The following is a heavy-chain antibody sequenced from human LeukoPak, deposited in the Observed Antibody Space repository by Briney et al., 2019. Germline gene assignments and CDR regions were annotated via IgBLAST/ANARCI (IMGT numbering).Heavy chain of an antibody. CDR2: ISGYNGDT. CDR3: AREDRLAGADNWNEL. Sequence: ASVKVSCKTFGYPFSSCGINWVRQAPGQGLEWMGWISGYNGDTNYAQKFQGRVTMTTDTSTNTAYMDLRRLRSDDTAVYYCAREDRLAGADNWNELWGQGTLVTVSS. D-gene: IGHD1-20*01. V-gene: IGHV1-18*01. J-gene: IGHJ4*02. CDR1: GYPFSSCG.